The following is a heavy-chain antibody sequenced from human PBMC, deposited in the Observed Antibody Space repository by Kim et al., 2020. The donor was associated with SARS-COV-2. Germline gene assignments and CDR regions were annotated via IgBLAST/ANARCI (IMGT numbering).Heavy chain of an antibody. Sequence: SETLSRTCTVSGGSISSGGYYWSWIRQHPGKGLEWIGYIYYSGSTYYNPSLKSRVTISVDTSKNQFSLKLSSVTAADTAVYYCAREVITTTVTTPPYYYGMDVWGQGTTVTVSS. D-gene: IGHD4-17*01. CDR2: IYYSGST. V-gene: IGHV4-31*03. CDR3: AREVITTTVTTPPYYYGMDV. J-gene: IGHJ6*02. CDR1: GGSISSGGYY.